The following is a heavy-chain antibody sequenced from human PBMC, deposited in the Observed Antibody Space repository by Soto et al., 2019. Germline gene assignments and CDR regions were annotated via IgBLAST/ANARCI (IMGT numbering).Heavy chain of an antibody. CDR3: ARGKYYYDSSGYLEAFDI. V-gene: IGHV4-59*01. D-gene: IGHD3-22*01. J-gene: IGHJ3*02. Sequence: SETLSLTCTVSGGSISSYYWSWIRQPPGKGLEWIGYIYYSGSTNYNPSLKSRVTISVDTSKNQFSLKLSSVTAADTAVYYCARGKYYYDSSGYLEAFDIWGQGTMVTVS. CDR1: GGSISSYY. CDR2: IYYSGST.